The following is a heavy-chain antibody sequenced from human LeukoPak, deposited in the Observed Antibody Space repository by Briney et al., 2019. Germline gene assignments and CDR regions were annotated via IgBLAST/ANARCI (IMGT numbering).Heavy chain of an antibody. J-gene: IGHJ6*02. CDR3: AREGIQLLAGDYYYYGMDV. D-gene: IGHD5-18*01. CDR1: GDSVSSKSAA. Sequence: KSSQTLSLTCAISGDSVSSKSAAWNWIRQSPSRGLEWLGRTYYRSKWYNDYAVSVKSRITINPDTSKNQFSLQLNSVTPEDTAVYYCAREGIQLLAGDYYYYGMDVWGQGTTVTVSS. V-gene: IGHV6-1*01. CDR2: TYYRSKWYN.